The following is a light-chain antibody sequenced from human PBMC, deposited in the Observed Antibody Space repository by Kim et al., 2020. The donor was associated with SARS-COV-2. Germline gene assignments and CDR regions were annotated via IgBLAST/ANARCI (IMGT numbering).Light chain of an antibody. CDR3: QVWDSSTNV. Sequence: SVALGQPARITCGGNNFGRKNVHWYQQKPGQAPVLVIYRDNNRPSGIPERFSGSTSGNTATLTISRAQAGDEADYYCQVWDSSTNVFGTGTKVTVL. CDR2: RDN. J-gene: IGLJ1*01. CDR1: NFGRKN. V-gene: IGLV3-9*01.